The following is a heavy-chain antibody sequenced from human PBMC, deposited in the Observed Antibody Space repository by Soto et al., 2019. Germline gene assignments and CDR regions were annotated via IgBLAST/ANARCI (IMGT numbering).Heavy chain of an antibody. V-gene: IGHV3-30-3*01. CDR1: GFTFSSYA. Sequence: QVQLVESGGGVVQPGRSLRLSCAASGFTFSSYAMHWVRQAPGTGLEWVAVISYDGSNKDYADSVKGRFTIPRDNSKNSLYLQMNSLSAEDTAVYYCASDLVSRYFDLWGRGTLVTVSS. CDR2: ISYDGSNK. J-gene: IGHJ2*01. D-gene: IGHD3-9*01. CDR3: ASDLVSRYFDL.